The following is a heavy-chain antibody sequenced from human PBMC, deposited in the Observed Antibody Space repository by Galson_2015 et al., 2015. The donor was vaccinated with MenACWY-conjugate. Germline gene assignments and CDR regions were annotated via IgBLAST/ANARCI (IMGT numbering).Heavy chain of an antibody. Sequence: ETLSLTCTVSGGSINGYYWSWIRQSPGKGLEWLGYISHSGDTDYNPSLKSRVAISVDTSTNRFSLSLSSVTAADTAVYYCARHLYGGGECYFCYFDYWGQGTLVTVSS. D-gene: IGHD2-21*01. V-gene: IGHV4-59*08. CDR1: GGSINGYY. CDR3: ARHLYGGGECYFCYFDY. CDR2: ISHSGDT. J-gene: IGHJ4*02.